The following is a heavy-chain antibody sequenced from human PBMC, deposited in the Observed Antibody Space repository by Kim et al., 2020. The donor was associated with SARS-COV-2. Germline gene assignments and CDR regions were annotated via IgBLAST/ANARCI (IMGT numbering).Heavy chain of an antibody. CDR2: IYYSGST. CDR3: ASVPPGISVRGVFYP. D-gene: IGHD1-26*01. J-gene: IGHJ5*02. Sequence: SETLSLTCTVSGGSVSSGSYYWSWIRQPPGKGLEWIGYIYYSGSTNYNPSLKSRVTISVDTSKNQFSLKLSSVTAADTAVYYCASVPPGISVRGVFYPWGQGTLVTVSS. V-gene: IGHV4-61*01. CDR1: GGSVSSGSYY.